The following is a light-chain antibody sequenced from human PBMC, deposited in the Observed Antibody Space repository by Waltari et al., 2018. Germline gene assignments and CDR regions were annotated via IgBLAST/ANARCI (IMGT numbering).Light chain of an antibody. CDR2: TAS. CDR1: QGISSY. V-gene: IGKV1-9*01. J-gene: IGKJ2*01. CDR3: QHLNSYPVT. Sequence: DIRMTQSPSSLSASVGDRVTITCRASQGISSYLAWYQQQPGKAPKLLIYTASTLQSGVPSRFSGSGSGTEFTLTISSLQPEDFATYYCQHLNSYPVTFGQGTKLEIK.